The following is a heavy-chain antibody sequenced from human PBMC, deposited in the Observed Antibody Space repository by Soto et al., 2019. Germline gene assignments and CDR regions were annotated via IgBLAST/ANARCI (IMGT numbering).Heavy chain of an antibody. V-gene: IGHV3-15*01. Sequence: VQLVESGGGLVRPGGSLRLSCVASGFTFRHVWMTWVRQAPGKGLEWVGRIKRKSDGETTDYASPVKGRFTISRDDLKNTLYLQMNSLKIEDTAVYYCAADAQCSSNTCPGALDIWGQGTMVAVS. D-gene: IGHD2-2*01. CDR2: IKRKSDGETT. J-gene: IGHJ3*02. CDR1: GFTFRHVW. CDR3: AADAQCSSNTCPGALDI.